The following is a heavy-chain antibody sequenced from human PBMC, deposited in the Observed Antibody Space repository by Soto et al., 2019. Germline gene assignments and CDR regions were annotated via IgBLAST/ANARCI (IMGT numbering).Heavy chain of an antibody. Sequence: GGSLRLSCAASGFTFSSYSMNWVRQAPGKGLEWVSYISSSSSTIYYADSVKGRFTISRDNAKNSLYLQMNSLRAEDTAVYYCWAATPPYYYYYMDVWGKGTTVTVSS. V-gene: IGHV3-48*01. CDR1: GFTFSSYS. D-gene: IGHD2-15*01. CDR3: WAATPPYYYYYMDV. J-gene: IGHJ6*03. CDR2: ISSSSSTI.